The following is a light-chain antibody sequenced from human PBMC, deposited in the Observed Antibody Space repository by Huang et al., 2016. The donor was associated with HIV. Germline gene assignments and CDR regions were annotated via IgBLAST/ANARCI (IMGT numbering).Light chain of an antibody. CDR1: QSISSN. Sequence: EIVMTQSPATLFVSPGERATLSCRASQSISSNLAWYQQNPGQAPRVLIYVASTRASGVPARFSGAGSGTEFTLTISSLQSEDLAVYYCQQYDQWPPGYTFGQGTKL. CDR3: QQYDQWPPGYT. CDR2: VAS. V-gene: IGKV3-15*01. J-gene: IGKJ2*01.